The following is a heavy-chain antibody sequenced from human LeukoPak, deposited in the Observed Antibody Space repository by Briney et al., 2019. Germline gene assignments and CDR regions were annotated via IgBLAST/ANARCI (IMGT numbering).Heavy chain of an antibody. CDR1: GYTFTSYY. V-gene: IGHV1-46*01. CDR2: NNPSGGST. Sequence: GASVKVSCKASGYTFTSYYMHWVRQAPGQGLEWMGINNPSGGSTSYAQKFQGRVTMTRDMSTSTVYMELSSLRSEDTAVYYCARDGRPTTVYYYYYMDVWGKGTTVTVSS. CDR3: ARDGRPTTVYYYYYMDV. J-gene: IGHJ6*03. D-gene: IGHD4-11*01.